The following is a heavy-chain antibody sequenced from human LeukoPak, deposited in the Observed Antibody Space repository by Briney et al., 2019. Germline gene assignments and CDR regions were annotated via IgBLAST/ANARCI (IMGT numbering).Heavy chain of an antibody. V-gene: IGHV4-34*01. D-gene: IGHD3-16*02. J-gene: IGHJ5*02. CDR2: INHSGST. CDR3: ARGLIMITFGGVIVLDGFDP. CDR1: GGSFSGYY. Sequence: SETLSLTCAVYGGSFSGYYWSWIRQPPGKGLEWIGEINHSGSTNYNPSLKSRVTIPVDTSKNQFSLKLSSVTAADTAVYYCARGLIMITFGGVIVLDGFDPWGQGTLVTVSS.